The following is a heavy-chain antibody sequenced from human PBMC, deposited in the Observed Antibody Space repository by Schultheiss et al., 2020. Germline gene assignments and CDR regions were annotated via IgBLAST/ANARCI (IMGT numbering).Heavy chain of an antibody. D-gene: IGHD2-21*02. J-gene: IGHJ4*02. CDR3: ARDGTYCGGDCYHFDY. V-gene: IGHV3-21*01. CDR1: GFTFSSHS. CDR2: ISSTSSYI. Sequence: GESLKISCAASGFTFSSHSMHWVRQAPGKGLEWVSSISSTSSYIYYADSVKGRFTISRDNAKNSLYLQMNSLRAEDTAVYYCARDGTYCGGDCYHFDYWGQGTLVTVSS.